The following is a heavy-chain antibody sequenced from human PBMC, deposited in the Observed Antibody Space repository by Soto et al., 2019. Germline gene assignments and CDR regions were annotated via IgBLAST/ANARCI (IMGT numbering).Heavy chain of an antibody. CDR1: GGSFSGYY. CDR3: ARLADYYDSSGIDY. D-gene: IGHD3-22*01. Sequence: SETLSLTCAVYGGSFSGYYWSWIRQPPGKGLEWIGEINHSGSTNYNPSLKSRVTISVDTSKNQFSLKLSSVTAADTAVYYCARLADYYDSSGIDYWGQGTLVTVSS. CDR2: INHSGST. J-gene: IGHJ4*02. V-gene: IGHV4-34*01.